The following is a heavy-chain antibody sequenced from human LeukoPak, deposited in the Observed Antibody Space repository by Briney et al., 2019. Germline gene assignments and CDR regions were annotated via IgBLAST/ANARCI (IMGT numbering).Heavy chain of an antibody. J-gene: IGHJ6*02. D-gene: IGHD2-15*01. CDR1: GFPFSSYA. CDR3: VRGYSFGPYGMVV. Sequence: GGSLRLSCSASGFPFSSYAMHWVRQAPGKGLEYVSAISDSGGSTYYADSVKGRFTISRDNSRNTLYLQMSSLRAEDTAVYFCVRGYSFGPYGMVVWGQGSTVSVSS. CDR2: ISDSGGST. V-gene: IGHV3-64D*09.